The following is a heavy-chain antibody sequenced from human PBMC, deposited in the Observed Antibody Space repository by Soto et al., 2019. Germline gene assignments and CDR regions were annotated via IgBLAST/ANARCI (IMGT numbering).Heavy chain of an antibody. CDR2: INSDGSST. D-gene: IGHD3-10*01. V-gene: IGHV3-74*01. CDR1: GFTFSSYW. CDR3: ARVSVAGWFLDY. J-gene: IGHJ4*02. Sequence: GGSLRLSCAASGFTFSSYWMHWVRQAPGKGLVWVSRINSDGSSTSYADSVKGRFTISRGNAKNTLYLQMNSLRAEDTAVYYCARVSVAGWFLDYWGQGTLVTVSS.